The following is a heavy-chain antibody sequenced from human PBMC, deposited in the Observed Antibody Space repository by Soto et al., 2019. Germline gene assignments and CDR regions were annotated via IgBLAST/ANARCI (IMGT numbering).Heavy chain of an antibody. V-gene: IGHV3-9*02. CDR3: VKDIESGGEDC. CDR2: IILNSGHT. J-gene: IGHJ4*02. D-gene: IGHD3-16*01. CDR1: GFTSHDHG. Sequence: GGSLRLSSGASGFTSHDHGMHWVRQAPGKGLEWVSGIILNSGHTGYADSVKGRFTISRDNAKNSLYLQMNTLRVEDTGLYYCVKDIESGGEDCWGQGPLVPVSP.